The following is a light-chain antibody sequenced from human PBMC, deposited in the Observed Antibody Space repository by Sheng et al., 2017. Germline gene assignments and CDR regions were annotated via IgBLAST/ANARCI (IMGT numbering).Light chain of an antibody. Sequence: QSALTQPASVSGSPGQSITISCTGTSSDVGSYNLVSWYQQHPGKAPKLMIYEGSKRPSGVSNRFSGSKSGNTASLTISGLQAEDEADYYCCSYAGSRTWVFGGGTKADRP. CDR3: CSYAGSRTWV. J-gene: IGLJ3*02. V-gene: IGLV2-23*01. CDR1: SSDVGSYNL. CDR2: EGS.